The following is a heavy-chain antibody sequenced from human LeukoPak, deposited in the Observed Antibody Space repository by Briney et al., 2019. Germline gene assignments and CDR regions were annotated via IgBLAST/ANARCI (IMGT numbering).Heavy chain of an antibody. CDR1: GYSFTNYW. Sequence: GESLKISCKGSGYSFTNYWIGWVRQMPGKGLEWMGIIYPGDSDTRYSPSFQGQVTVPADKSISTAYLQWSSLKASDTAMYYCARRFTTLNEAFDIWGQGTTVTVSS. J-gene: IGHJ3*02. CDR2: IYPGDSDT. V-gene: IGHV5-51*01. D-gene: IGHD1-1*01. CDR3: ARRFTTLNEAFDI.